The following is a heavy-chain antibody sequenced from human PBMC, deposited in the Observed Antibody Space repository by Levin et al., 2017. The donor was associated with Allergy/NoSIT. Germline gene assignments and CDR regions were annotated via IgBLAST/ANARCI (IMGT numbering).Heavy chain of an antibody. V-gene: IGHV3-15*01. J-gene: IGHJ4*02. D-gene: IGHD6-13*01. Sequence: GGSLRLSCVASGITFSNAWLSWSRQAPGKGLEWVGRIKSKTDGGTVEYAAPVKGRFTISRDDSKNTLYLQMNCLQTEDTAVYFCTTYSSSWYYFDYWGQGTLVTVSS. CDR2: IKSKTDGGTV. CDR1: GITFSNAW. CDR3: TTYSSSWYYFDY.